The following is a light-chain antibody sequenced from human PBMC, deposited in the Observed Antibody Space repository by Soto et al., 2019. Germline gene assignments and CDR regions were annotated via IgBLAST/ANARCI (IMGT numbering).Light chain of an antibody. CDR3: QQYGSSPWT. Sequence: EIVLTQSPGTLSLSPGERATLSCRASQSVSSSYLAWYQQKSGQAPRLVIYGASSRATGIPDRFSGSGSGTDFTLTISRLEPEDFAVYYCQQYGSSPWTFGQGTRVEIK. CDR2: GAS. V-gene: IGKV3-20*01. CDR1: QSVSSSY. J-gene: IGKJ1*01.